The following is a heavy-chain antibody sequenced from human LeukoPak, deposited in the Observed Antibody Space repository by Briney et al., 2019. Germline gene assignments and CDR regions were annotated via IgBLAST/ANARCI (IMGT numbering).Heavy chain of an antibody. V-gene: IGHV3-7*01. J-gene: IGHJ4*02. CDR3: ARDSAGNDY. CDR1: GFTFSTYW. D-gene: IGHD6-13*01. CDR2: IKQDGSEK. Sequence: GGSLRLSCEASGFTFSTYWMSWARQAPGKGLEWVANIKQDGSEKYYVDSVKGRLTISRDNAKNSLYLQMNSLRAEDTAMYYCARDSAGNDYWGQGTLVTVSS.